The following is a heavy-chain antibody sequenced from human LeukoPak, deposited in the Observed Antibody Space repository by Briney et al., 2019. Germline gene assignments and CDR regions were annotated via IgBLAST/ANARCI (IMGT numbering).Heavy chain of an antibody. D-gene: IGHD2-15*01. V-gene: IGHV4-39*01. CDR3: VRQRGVRSWSFDY. CDR2: IYYSGNT. CDR1: GGSISSGHYW. Sequence: SETLSLTCTVSGGSISSGHYWWGWIRQPPGKGLDWIGSIYYSGNTHYNPSLQSRVTVSVDTSKNQFSLKLTSVTAADTAVYYCVRQRGVRSWSFDYWGQGNLVTVSS. J-gene: IGHJ4*02.